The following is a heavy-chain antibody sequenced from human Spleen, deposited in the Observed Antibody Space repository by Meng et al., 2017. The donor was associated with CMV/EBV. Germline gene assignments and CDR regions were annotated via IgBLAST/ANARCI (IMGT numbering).Heavy chain of an antibody. Sequence: ASVKVSCKASGYTFANYGISWVRQAPGQGLEWLGRISAYNGNTDYAQKVQGRVTMTTDTSTRTAYMELRSLRSDDTAVYYCASGIVGATSGYFDYWGQGTLVTVSS. CDR1: GYTFANYG. J-gene: IGHJ4*02. CDR2: ISAYNGNT. CDR3: ASGIVGATSGYFDY. V-gene: IGHV1-18*01. D-gene: IGHD1-26*01.